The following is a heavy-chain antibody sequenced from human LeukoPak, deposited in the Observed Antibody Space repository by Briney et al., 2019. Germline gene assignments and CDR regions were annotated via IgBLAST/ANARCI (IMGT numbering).Heavy chain of an antibody. CDR2: VYYTGST. V-gene: IGHV4-39*01. CDR1: GGSNSGSSYY. J-gene: IGHJ5*02. CDR3: ARLSSSWNWFDP. D-gene: IGHD6-6*01. Sequence: SETLSLTCAVSGGSNSGSSYYWGWIRQPPRRGVECVGVYYTGSTYYNPSLKSRVTISADTSKKQSSLKLSSVTAADTGVYYCARLSSSWNWFDPWGQGTLVTVSS.